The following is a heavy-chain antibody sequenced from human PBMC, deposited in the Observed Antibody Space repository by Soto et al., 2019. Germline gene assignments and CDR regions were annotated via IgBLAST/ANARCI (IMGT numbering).Heavy chain of an antibody. V-gene: IGHV1-8*01. CDR2: MNPSTGNT. J-gene: IGHJ5*02. D-gene: IGHD5-12*01. CDR1: GYTFTSYD. Sequence: QVQLVQSGAEVKKPGASVKVSCKASGYTFTSYDIIWVRQATGQGLEWMGWMNPSTGNTDSAEKXXXXXXXXXXXXXXXXXXXXXXXXXXXXXXXXXXXXXIIVAGGFDPWGQGTLVTVSS. CDR3: XXXXIIVAGGFDP.